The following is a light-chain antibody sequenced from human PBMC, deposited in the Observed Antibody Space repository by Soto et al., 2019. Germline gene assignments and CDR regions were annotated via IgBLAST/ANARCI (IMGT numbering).Light chain of an antibody. Sequence: EIVLTQSPGTLSLSPGERASLSCRASQSVSSSYLAWYQQIPGQAPRLLINDASRRATGIPDRSSGSGSGTDFTLTISRLEPEDFAVYYCQQYGSSPPTFGQGTKVDIK. CDR2: DAS. CDR1: QSVSSSY. J-gene: IGKJ1*01. V-gene: IGKV3-20*01. CDR3: QQYGSSPPT.